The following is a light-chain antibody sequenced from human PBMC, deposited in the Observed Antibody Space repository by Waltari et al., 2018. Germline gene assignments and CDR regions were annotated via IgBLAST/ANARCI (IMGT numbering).Light chain of an antibody. CDR2: DAS. Sequence: EIVLTQSPATLSLSPGERGTLSCRASQSVSSYLGWYQQKPGQAPRLLIYDASNRATGIPARFSGSGSGTDFTLTISSLEFEDFAVYYCQQRANWPLTFGGGTKVEIK. CDR1: QSVSSY. J-gene: IGKJ4*01. CDR3: QQRANWPLT. V-gene: IGKV3-11*01.